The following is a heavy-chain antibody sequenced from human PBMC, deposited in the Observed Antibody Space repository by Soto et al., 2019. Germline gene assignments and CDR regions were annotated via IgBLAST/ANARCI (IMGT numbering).Heavy chain of an antibody. J-gene: IGHJ4*02. Sequence: PGGSLRLSCAASGFTFSSYAMHWVRQAPGKGLEWVAVISYDGSNKYYADSVKGRFTISRDNSKNTLYLQMNSLRAEDTAVYYCARDPPRYSSSSDFDYWGQGTLVTVSS. CDR2: ISYDGSNK. CDR3: ARDPPRYSSSSDFDY. V-gene: IGHV3-30-3*01. D-gene: IGHD6-6*01. CDR1: GFTFSSYA.